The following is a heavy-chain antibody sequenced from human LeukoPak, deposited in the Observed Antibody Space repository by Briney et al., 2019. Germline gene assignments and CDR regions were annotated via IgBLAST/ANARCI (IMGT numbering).Heavy chain of an antibody. CDR1: GGSITSYY. CDR3: AGHQRLAWLDP. J-gene: IGHJ5*02. V-gene: IGHV4-59*08. Sequence: SETLSLTCTVSGGSITSYYWSWVRQPPGKGLEWIGYVYHSGSSGSTNYDPSLKSRVTISVDMSKNQFSLKLSSVTAADTALYYCAGHQRLAWLDPWGQGTLVTVSS. D-gene: IGHD6-25*01. CDR2: VYHSGSSGST.